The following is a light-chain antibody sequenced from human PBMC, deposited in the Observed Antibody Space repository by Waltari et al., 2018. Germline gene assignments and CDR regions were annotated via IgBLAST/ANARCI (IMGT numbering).Light chain of an antibody. J-gene: IGLJ3*02. V-gene: IGLV4-69*01. CDR2: VTSDGSH. CDR3: QTGGFGIWV. Sequence: QLMLIQSPSASASLGASVKLTCTLRCWHSTSSIACRQQPPHKGPRYMNKVTSDGSHIKGDGIPDRFSGSSSGAERYLSISNLQSEDEADYYCQTGGFGIWVFGGVTKLTVL. CDR1: CWHSTSS.